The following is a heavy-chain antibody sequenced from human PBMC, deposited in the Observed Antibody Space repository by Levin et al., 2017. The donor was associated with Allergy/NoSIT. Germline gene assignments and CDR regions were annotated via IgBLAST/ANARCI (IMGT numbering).Heavy chain of an antibody. Sequence: SGPTLVKPTQTLTLTCTFSGFSLSTSGVGVGWIRQPPGKALEWLALIYWDDDKRYSPSLKSRLTITKDTSKNQVVLTMTNMDPVDTATYYCAHDHHTYDYGDQFDYWGQGTLVTVSS. CDR3: AHDHHTYDYGDQFDY. J-gene: IGHJ4*02. V-gene: IGHV2-5*02. CDR2: IYWDDDK. CDR1: GFSLSTSGVG. D-gene: IGHD4-17*01.